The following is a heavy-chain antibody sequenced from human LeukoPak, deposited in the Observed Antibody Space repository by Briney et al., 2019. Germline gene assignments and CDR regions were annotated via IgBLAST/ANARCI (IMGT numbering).Heavy chain of an antibody. CDR3: ARGQGATIFPDLYCFDY. D-gene: IGHD3-3*01. V-gene: IGHV1-46*01. Sequence: ASVKVSCKASGYTFTSYYMHWVRQAPGQGLEWMGIINPSGGSTSYAQKFQGRVTMTRDTSTSTVYMELSSLRSEDTAVYYCARGQGATIFPDLYCFDYWGQGTLVTVSS. CDR2: INPSGGST. J-gene: IGHJ4*02. CDR1: GYTFTSYY.